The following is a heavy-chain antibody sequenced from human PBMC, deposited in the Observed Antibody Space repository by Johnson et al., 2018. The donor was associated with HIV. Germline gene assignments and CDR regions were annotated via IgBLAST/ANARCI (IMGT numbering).Heavy chain of an antibody. V-gene: IGHV3-20*04. CDR3: ARGWVGATLRAFDI. CDR1: GFTVSSNY. D-gene: IGHD1-26*01. J-gene: IGHJ3*02. Sequence: VQLVESGGGLIQPGGSLRLSCAASGFTVSSNYMSWVRKAPGKGLEWVSGINWNGGSTGYADSVKGRFTISRDNAKNSLYLQMNSLRAEDTAMYYCARGWVGATLRAFDIWGQGTMVTVSS. CDR2: INWNGGST.